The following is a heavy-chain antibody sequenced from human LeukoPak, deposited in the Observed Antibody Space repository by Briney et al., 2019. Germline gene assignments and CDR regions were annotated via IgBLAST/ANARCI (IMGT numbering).Heavy chain of an antibody. CDR2: IYRSGST. CDR1: AYSISSGYY. J-gene: IGHJ4*02. V-gene: IGHV4-38-2*02. Sequence: SETLSLTCTVSAYSISSGYYWSWIRQPPGKGLEWIGTIYRSGSTYYNPSLKSRVTISVDTSISTAYMELSRLRSDDTAVYYCARGKQWLALYYFDYWGQGTLVTVSS. CDR3: ARGKQWLALYYFDY. D-gene: IGHD6-19*01.